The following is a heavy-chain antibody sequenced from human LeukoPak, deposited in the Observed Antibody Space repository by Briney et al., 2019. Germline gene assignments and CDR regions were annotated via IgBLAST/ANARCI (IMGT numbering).Heavy chain of an antibody. J-gene: IGHJ6*02. CDR1: GFTFSSYA. Sequence: GGSLRLSCAASGFTFSSYAMSWVRQAPGKGLEWVSAISGSGGSTYYADSVKGRFTISRDNSKNTLYLQMNSLRAEDTAVYCCAKYYNYDILTGYYNGPYYYYGMDVWGQGTTVTVSS. D-gene: IGHD3-9*01. CDR3: AKYYNYDILTGYYNGPYYYYGMDV. CDR2: ISGSGGST. V-gene: IGHV3-23*01.